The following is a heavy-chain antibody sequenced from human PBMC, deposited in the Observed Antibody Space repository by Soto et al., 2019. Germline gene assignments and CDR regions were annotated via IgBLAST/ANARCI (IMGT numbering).Heavy chain of an antibody. CDR2: ISYDGSNK. Sequence: GGSLRLSCAASGFTFSSYGMHWVRQAPGKGLEWVAVISYDGSNKYYADSVKGRFTISRDNSKSTLYLQMNSLRAEDTAVYYCAKDAGWSGYVYYYYYGMDVWGQGTTVTVS. D-gene: IGHD3-3*01. CDR1: GFTFSSYG. V-gene: IGHV3-30*18. J-gene: IGHJ6*02. CDR3: AKDAGWSGYVYYYYYGMDV.